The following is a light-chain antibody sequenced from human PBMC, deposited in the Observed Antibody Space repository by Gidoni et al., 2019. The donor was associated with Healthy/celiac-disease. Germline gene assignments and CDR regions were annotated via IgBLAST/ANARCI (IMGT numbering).Light chain of an antibody. CDR1: SNTVGNQG. CDR3: SAWDSSISAVV. CDR2: RNN. V-gene: IGLV10-54*04. J-gene: IGLJ2*01. Sequence: QAGLTQPPSVSKGLRQTATLTCTGNSNTVGNQGAAWLQQHQGHPPKLLPYRNNNRPPRISERFSASRSGNPASLTITGRRPEDGADYYCSAWDSSISAVVFGGGTKLTVL.